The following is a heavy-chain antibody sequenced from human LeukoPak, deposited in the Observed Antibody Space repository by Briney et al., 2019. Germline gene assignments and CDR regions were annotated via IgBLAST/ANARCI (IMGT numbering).Heavy chain of an antibody. Sequence: GGSLRLSCAASGFTFSTYAMSWLSQAPGKGLEWVSSISVSGSSTYYADAVKGRFTISRDDSKYTMFLQMNSLRAEDTALYYCAKDTGRLGVREVFGAWGQGTMVTVSS. CDR3: AKDTGRLGVREVFGA. V-gene: IGHV3-23*01. J-gene: IGHJ3*01. CDR1: GFTFSTYA. CDR2: ISVSGSST. D-gene: IGHD3-16*01.